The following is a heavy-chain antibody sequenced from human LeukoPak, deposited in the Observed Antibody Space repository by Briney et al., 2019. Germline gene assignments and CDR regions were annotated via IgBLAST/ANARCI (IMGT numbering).Heavy chain of an antibody. J-gene: IGHJ4*02. CDR2: ISKDGSNE. D-gene: IGHD3-22*01. CDR1: GITFSRFT. CDR3: ARSDYFDSSDYQDY. V-gene: IGHV3-30*04. Sequence: PGGSLRLSCAVSGITFSRFTMFWVRQAPGKGPEGGAVISKDGSNEYYADSVKGRFTISRDNSKNTLYLQMNSLGAEDTAVYYCARSDYFDSSDYQDYWGQGTLVTVSS.